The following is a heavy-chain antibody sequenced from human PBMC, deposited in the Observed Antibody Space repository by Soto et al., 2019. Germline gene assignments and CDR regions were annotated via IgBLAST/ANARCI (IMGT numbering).Heavy chain of an antibody. V-gene: IGHV3-21*01. D-gene: IGHD2-15*01. CDR1: GFTFSSHS. CDR2: ISSGSTYI. CDR3: ARDPGYCSGGNCYALYYFDY. Sequence: EPQLVESGGGLVRPGGSLRLSCAASGFTFSSHSMNWVRQAPGKGLEWVSSISSGSTYIYYAESVKGRFTISRDNAKNSLYLQMNSLRAEDTAVYYCARDPGYCSGGNCYALYYFDYWGQGTLVTVSS. J-gene: IGHJ4*02.